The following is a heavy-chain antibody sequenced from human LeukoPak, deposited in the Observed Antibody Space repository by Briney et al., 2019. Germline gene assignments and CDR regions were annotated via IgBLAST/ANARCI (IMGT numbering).Heavy chain of an antibody. CDR2: IYHSGST. D-gene: IGHD4-11*01. J-gene: IGHJ6*03. CDR3: ARDPSYSNHHNYYYYMDV. CDR1: GYSISSGYY. V-gene: IGHV4-38-2*02. Sequence: HSETLSLTCAVSGYSISSGYYWGWIRQPPGKGLEWIGSIYHSGSTNYNPSLKSRVTISVDTSKNQFSLKLSSVTAADTAVYYCARDPSYSNHHNYYYYMDVWGKGTTVTVSS.